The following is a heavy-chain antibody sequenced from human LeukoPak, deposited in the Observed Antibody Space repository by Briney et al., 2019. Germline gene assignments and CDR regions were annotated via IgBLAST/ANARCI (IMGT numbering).Heavy chain of an antibody. Sequence: PTGGSLRLSCAASGFTFSSYAMSWVRQAAGKGLEWVSGISGGGGSAYYADSVKGRFTISRDNSKNTLYLQMNSLRAEDTAVYYCAKQLSGSYSSVDYWGQGTLVTVSS. V-gene: IGHV3-23*01. D-gene: IGHD1-26*01. J-gene: IGHJ4*02. CDR2: ISGGGGSA. CDR3: AKQLSGSYSSVDY. CDR1: GFTFSSYA.